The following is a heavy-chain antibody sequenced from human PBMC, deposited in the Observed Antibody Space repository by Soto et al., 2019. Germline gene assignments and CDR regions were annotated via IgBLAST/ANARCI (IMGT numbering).Heavy chain of an antibody. D-gene: IGHD1-1*01. Sequence: LRLSCAASGFTFRRHGMHWVRQAPGKGLEWLTIISYDGIQKFYTESVKGRFTITRDNSKNMVFLQMNSLRAEDTAVYYCAKDVWNDVPATDGFDPWGQGTMVTVSS. CDR3: AKDVWNDVPATDGFDP. V-gene: IGHV3-30*18. CDR2: ISYDGIQK. J-gene: IGHJ3*01. CDR1: GFTFRRHG.